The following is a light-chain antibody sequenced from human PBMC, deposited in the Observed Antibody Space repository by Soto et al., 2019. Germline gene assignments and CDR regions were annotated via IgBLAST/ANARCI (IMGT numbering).Light chain of an antibody. CDR3: QQYHSYWT. CDR2: DAS. J-gene: IGKJ1*01. CDR1: QSIRSR. V-gene: IGKV1-5*01. Sequence: DFPMTQSPSTLSASVGDRVTITCRASQSIRSRLAWFQQKPGEAPKLLIYDASSLERGVPQRFSGSGSGTEFTLTIRSLQTDDFSTDYCQQYHSYWTFGQGNKVE.